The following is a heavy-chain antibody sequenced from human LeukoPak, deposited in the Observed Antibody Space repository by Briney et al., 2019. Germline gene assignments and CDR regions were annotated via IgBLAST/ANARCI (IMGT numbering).Heavy chain of an antibody. V-gene: IGHV4-59*01. Sequence: PSETLSLTCTVPGGSISSYYWSWIRQPPGKGLEWIGYIYYSGSTNYNPSLKSRVTISVDTSKNQFSLKLSSVTAADTAVYYCARDLGSPEYFQHWGQGTLVTVSS. CDR1: GGSISSYY. CDR3: ARDLGSPEYFQH. D-gene: IGHD6-19*01. J-gene: IGHJ1*01. CDR2: IYYSGST.